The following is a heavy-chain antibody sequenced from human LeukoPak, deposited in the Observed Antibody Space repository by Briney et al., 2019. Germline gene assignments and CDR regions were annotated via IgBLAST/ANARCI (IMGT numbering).Heavy chain of an antibody. CDR2: IKQDGSEK. CDR1: GFTFSSYW. D-gene: IGHD4-17*01. Sequence: GGSLRLSCAASGFTFSSYWMSWVRQAPGKGLEWVANIKQDGSEKYYVDSVKGRFTISGDNAKNSLYLQMNSLRAEDTAVYYCASSANYGDYDYWGQGTLVTVSS. J-gene: IGHJ4*02. CDR3: ASSANYGDYDY. V-gene: IGHV3-7*03.